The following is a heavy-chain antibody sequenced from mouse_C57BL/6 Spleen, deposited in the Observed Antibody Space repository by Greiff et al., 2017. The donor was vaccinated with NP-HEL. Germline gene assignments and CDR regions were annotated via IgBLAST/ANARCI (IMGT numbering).Heavy chain of an antibody. CDR3: ARGSGYYFDY. Sequence: QVHVKQSGAELVRPGTSVKMSCKASGYTFTNYWIGWAKQRPGHGLEWIGDIYPGGGYTNYNEKFKGKATLTADKSSSTAYMQFSSLTSEDSAIYYCARGSGYYFDYWGQGTTLTVSS. J-gene: IGHJ2*01. D-gene: IGHD3-2*02. V-gene: IGHV1-63*01. CDR2: IYPGGGYT. CDR1: GYTFTNYW.